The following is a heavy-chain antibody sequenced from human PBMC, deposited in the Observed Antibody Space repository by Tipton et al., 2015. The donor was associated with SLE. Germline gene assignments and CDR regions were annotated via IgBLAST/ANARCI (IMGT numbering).Heavy chain of an antibody. J-gene: IGHJ3*02. V-gene: IGHV3-30-3*01. CDR2: ISYDGSNK. D-gene: IGHD3-10*01. Sequence: SLRLSCAASGFTFSSYAMHWVRQAPGKGLEWVAVISYDGSNKYYADSVKGRFTISRDNSKNTLYLQMNSLRAEDTAAYYCARERFSAFDIWGQGTMVTVSS. CDR3: ARERFSAFDI. CDR1: GFTFSSYA.